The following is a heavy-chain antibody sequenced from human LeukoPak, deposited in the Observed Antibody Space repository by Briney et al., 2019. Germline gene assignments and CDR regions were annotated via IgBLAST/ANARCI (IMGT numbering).Heavy chain of an antibody. D-gene: IGHD6-19*01. J-gene: IGHJ4*02. V-gene: IGHV3-23*01. CDR1: GFPFSTFA. CDR3: AKDPNFSSGWYLADY. CDR2: ITSRGDKT. Sequence: PGGSLRPSCAAFGFPFSTFALSWVRQAPGKGLEWGSSITSRGDKTYYADSVKGRFTVSRDNSKKTVDLQMNSLRAEDTALYYCAKDPNFSSGWYLADYWGQGTLVTVSS.